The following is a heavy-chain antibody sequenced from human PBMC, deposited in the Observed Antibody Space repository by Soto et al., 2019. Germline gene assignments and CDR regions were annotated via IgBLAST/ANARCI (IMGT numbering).Heavy chain of an antibody. Sequence: SETLSLTCTVSGGSISSSSYYWGWIRQPPGKGLEWIGSIYYSGSTYYNPSLKSRVTISVDTSKNQFSLKLSSVTAADTAVYYCARPSGLDGDYNYYYMDVWGKGTTVTVSS. CDR3: ARPSGLDGDYNYYYMDV. J-gene: IGHJ6*03. CDR2: IYYSGST. CDR1: GGSISSSSYY. V-gene: IGHV4-39*01. D-gene: IGHD3-3*01.